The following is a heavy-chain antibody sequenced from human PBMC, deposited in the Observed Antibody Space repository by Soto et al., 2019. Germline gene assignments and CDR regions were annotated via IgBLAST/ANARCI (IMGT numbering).Heavy chain of an antibody. D-gene: IGHD2-8*02. CDR3: VKDRSDTWSFDY. J-gene: IGHJ4*02. Sequence: GGSMRLSCAASGFTFSSCSMHWVRQVPGKGLEWLAVVSHDGSLYPYADSVKGRFSISRDNSRKTLYLQMNSLRPEDTAVYYCVKDRSDTWSFDYWGQGTLVTVSS. CDR1: GFTFSSCS. CDR2: VSHDGSLY. V-gene: IGHV3-30*18.